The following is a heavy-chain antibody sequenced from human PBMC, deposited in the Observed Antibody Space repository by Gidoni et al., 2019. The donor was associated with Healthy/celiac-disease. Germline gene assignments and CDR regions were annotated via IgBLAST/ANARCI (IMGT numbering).Heavy chain of an antibody. CDR2: ISYDGSNK. Sequence: EWVAVISYDGSNKYYADSVKGRFTISRDNSKNTLYLQMNSLRAEDTAVYYCAKGIAILWFGELISPPDYWGQGTLVTVSS. CDR3: AKGIAILWFGELISPPDY. D-gene: IGHD3-10*01. J-gene: IGHJ4*02. V-gene: IGHV3-30*18.